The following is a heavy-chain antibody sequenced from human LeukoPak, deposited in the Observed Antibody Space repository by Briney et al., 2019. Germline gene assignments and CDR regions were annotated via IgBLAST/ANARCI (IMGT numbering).Heavy chain of an antibody. V-gene: IGHV3-23*01. Sequence: GGSLRLSCAASGFTFDDYGMSWVRQAPGKGLEWVSAISGSGGSTYYADSVKGRFTISRDNSKNTLYLQMNSLRAEDTAVYYCAKDLDYYYGSGSYPEYYYYYMDVWGKGTRSPSP. CDR2: ISGSGGST. D-gene: IGHD3-10*01. CDR3: AKDLDYYYGSGSYPEYYYYYMDV. CDR1: GFTFDDYG. J-gene: IGHJ6*03.